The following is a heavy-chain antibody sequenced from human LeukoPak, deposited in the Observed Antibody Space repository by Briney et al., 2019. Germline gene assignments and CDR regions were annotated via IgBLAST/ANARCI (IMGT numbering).Heavy chain of an antibody. J-gene: IGHJ6*03. V-gene: IGHV3-23*01. CDR1: GFTFSSYA. CDR3: AKQPLYDFWSGYRVDYYYYMDV. Sequence: NPGGSLRLSCAASGFTFSSYAMSWVRQAPGKGLEWVSSISSSSSYIYYADSVKGRFTISRDNSKNTLYLQMNSLRAEDTAVYYCAKQPLYDFWSGYRVDYYYYMDVWGKGTTVTVSS. CDR2: ISSSSSYI. D-gene: IGHD3-3*01.